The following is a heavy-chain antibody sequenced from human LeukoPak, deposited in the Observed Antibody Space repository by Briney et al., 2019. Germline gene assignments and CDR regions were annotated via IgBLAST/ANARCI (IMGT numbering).Heavy chain of an antibody. CDR1: GISLSSFE. CDR2: ISISGSAK. Sequence: GGSLRLSCAASGISLSSFEMNWVRQAPGKGLEWVSYISISGSAKYYADSVRGRFTISRDTAKNSLFLQMNSLRDEDTAIYYCARGGSSGYDYNAFDIWGQGTTVTASS. J-gene: IGHJ3*02. D-gene: IGHD3-22*01. CDR3: ARGGSSGYDYNAFDI. V-gene: IGHV3-48*03.